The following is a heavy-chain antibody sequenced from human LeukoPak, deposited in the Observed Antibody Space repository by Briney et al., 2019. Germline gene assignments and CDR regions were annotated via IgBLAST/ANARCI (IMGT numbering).Heavy chain of an antibody. CDR3: ARDPYYYDSSGYYSYWFDP. J-gene: IGHJ5*02. D-gene: IGHD3-22*01. CDR1: GYTFTIYG. Sequence: VASVKVSCKASGYTFTIYGIRWVRQAPGQGLEWMGWISAYNGNQNYAQKLQGRVNMTTDTSTSTAYMELRSLRSDDTAVYYCARDPYYYDSSGYYSYWFDPWGQGTLVTVSS. V-gene: IGHV1-18*01. CDR2: ISAYNGNQ.